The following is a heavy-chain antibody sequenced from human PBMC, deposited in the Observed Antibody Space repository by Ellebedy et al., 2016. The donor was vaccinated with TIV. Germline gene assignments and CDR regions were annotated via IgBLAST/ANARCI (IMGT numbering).Heavy chain of an antibody. V-gene: IGHV1-8*03. J-gene: IGHJ4*02. D-gene: IGHD6-19*01. CDR1: GYTFTSYD. CDR2: MNPNSGNT. CDR3: APEPRHTPGGDGIGGYSSGWFDY. Sequence: AASVKVSCKVSGYTFTSYDINWVRQATGQGLEWMGWMNPNSGNTGYAQKFQGRVTITRNTSISTAYMELSSLRSEDTAVYYCAPEPRHTPGGDGIGGYSSGWFDYWGQGTLVTVSS.